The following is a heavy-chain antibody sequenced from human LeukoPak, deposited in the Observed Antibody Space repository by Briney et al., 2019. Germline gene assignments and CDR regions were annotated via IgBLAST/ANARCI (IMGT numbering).Heavy chain of an antibody. CDR3: ARFGARVAGNQYYYYYGMDV. CDR2: IYPGDSDT. Sequence: GESLKISCKGSGYSFTSYWIGWVRQMPGKGLEWMGIIYPGDSDTRYSPSFQGQVTISADKSISTAYLQWSSLKASDTAMYYCARFGARVAGNQYYYYYGMDVWGQGTTVTVSS. J-gene: IGHJ6*02. CDR1: GYSFTSYW. V-gene: IGHV5-51*01. D-gene: IGHD6-19*01.